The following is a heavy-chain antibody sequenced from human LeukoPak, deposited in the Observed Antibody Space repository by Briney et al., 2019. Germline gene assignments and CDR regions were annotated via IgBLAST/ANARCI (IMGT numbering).Heavy chain of an antibody. CDR3: AKERYRNGEIFDY. Sequence: GGSLRLSCVASGFTFSSYEMNWVRQAPGTGLEWVSYISTSGSPIYYADSVKGRFTISRDNAKNSLYLQMNSLRAEDTAVYYCAKERYRNGEIFDYWGQGTLVTVSS. J-gene: IGHJ4*02. V-gene: IGHV3-48*03. CDR2: ISTSGSPI. D-gene: IGHD5-18*01. CDR1: GFTFSSYE.